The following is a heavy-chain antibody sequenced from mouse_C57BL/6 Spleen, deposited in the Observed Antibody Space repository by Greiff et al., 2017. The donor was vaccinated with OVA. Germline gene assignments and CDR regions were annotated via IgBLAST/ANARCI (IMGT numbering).Heavy chain of an antibody. Sequence: VQLQQPGAELVKPGASVKLSCKASGYTFTSYWMQWVKQRPGQGLEWIGEIDPSDSYTNYNQKFKGKATLTVDTSSSTAYMQLSSLTSEDSAVYYCARLPYWGQGTLVTVSA. CDR2: IDPSDSYT. V-gene: IGHV1-50*01. J-gene: IGHJ3*01. CDR1: GYTFTSYW. CDR3: ARLPY.